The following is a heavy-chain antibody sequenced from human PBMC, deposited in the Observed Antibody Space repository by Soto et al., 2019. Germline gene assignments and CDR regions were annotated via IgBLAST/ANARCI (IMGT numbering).Heavy chain of an antibody. CDR1: GFTFSSYA. D-gene: IGHD6-19*01. J-gene: IGHJ6*02. CDR3: ARDQVAGPHIYYYYGMDV. V-gene: IGHV3-30-3*01. CDR2: ISYDGSNK. Sequence: GGSLRLSCAASGFTFSSYAMHWVRQAPGKGLEWVAVISYDGSNKYYADSVKGRFTISRDNSKNTLYLQMNSLRAEDTAVYYCARDQVAGPHIYYYYGMDVWGQGTTVTVSS.